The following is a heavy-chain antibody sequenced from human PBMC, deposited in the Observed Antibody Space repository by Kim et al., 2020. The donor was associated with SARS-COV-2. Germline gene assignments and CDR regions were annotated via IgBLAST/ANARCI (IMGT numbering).Heavy chain of an antibody. CDR1: GGSVSSGSYY. V-gene: IGHV4-61*01. Sequence: SETLSLTCTVSGGSVSSGSYYWSWIRQPPGKGLEWIGYIYYSGSTNYNPSLKSRVTISVYTSKNQFSLKLSSVTAADPSVYYCARKRLCSSWYGFDPWGQGTLVPVSS. D-gene: IGHD6-13*01. J-gene: IGHJ5*02. CDR3: ARKRLCSSWYGFDP. CDR2: IYYSGST.